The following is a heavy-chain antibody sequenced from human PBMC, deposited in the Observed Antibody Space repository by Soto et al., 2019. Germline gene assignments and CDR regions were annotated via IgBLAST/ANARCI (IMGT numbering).Heavy chain of an antibody. D-gene: IGHD3-22*01. Sequence: SETLSLTCTVSGGSISSGDYYWSWIRQPPGKGLECIGYIYYSGSTYYNPSLKSRVTISVDTSKNQFSLKLSSVSAADTAVYYCARVAFDSSCSCEYFDYWGQGTLVTVSS. J-gene: IGHJ4*02. CDR3: ARVAFDSSCSCEYFDY. V-gene: IGHV4-30-4*01. CDR2: IYYSGST. CDR1: GGSISSGDYY.